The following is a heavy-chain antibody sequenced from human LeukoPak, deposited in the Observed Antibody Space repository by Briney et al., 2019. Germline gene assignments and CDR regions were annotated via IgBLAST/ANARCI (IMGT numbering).Heavy chain of an antibody. J-gene: IGHJ4*02. D-gene: IGHD5-18*01. CDR1: GGSISSDY. CDR2: IYYSGDT. CDR3: ARSGYSYGLVDY. Sequence: SETLSLTCTVSGGSISSDYWSWIRQPPGKGLEWIGYIYYSGDTNYNPSLESRVTISVDTSKNQFSLKLSSVTAADTAVYYCARSGYSYGLVDYWGQGTLVTVSS. V-gene: IGHV4-59*01.